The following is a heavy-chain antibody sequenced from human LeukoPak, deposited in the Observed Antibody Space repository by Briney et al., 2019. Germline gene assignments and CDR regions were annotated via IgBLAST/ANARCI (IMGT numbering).Heavy chain of an antibody. CDR2: ISGSGGTT. Sequence: TGGSLRLSCAASGFTFSSYAMSWVRQAPGKGLEWVSVISGSGGTTYSADSVRGRFTISRDISKSTLYLQMNSLRAEDTAAYYCARERGNSGGNTNGHFDYWGQGTLVTVSS. CDR1: GFTFSSYA. V-gene: IGHV3-23*01. CDR3: ARERGNSGGNTNGHFDY. J-gene: IGHJ4*02. D-gene: IGHD4-23*01.